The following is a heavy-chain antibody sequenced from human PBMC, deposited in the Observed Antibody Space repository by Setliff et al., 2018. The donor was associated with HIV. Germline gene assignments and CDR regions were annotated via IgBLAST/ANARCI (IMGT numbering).Heavy chain of an antibody. V-gene: IGHV4-61*09. CDR3: ARSQETSVAATEI. CDR1: GASISDGTFY. D-gene: IGHD2-15*01. J-gene: IGHJ3*02. Sequence: PSQTLSLTCAVSGASISDGTFYWSWIRQPAGKGLEWIGHLYIRTGTTNYSPSLKGRFTISLDTSNNQFSLSLSSVTASDTAVYFCARSQETSVAATEIWGQGTMVTVSS. CDR2: LYIRTGTT.